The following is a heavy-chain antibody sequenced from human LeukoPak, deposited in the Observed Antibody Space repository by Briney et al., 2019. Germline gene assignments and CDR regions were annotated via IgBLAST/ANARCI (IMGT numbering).Heavy chain of an antibody. J-gene: IGHJ5*02. V-gene: IGHV4-34*01. Sequence: SETLSLTYAVYGGSFSGYYWSWIRQPPGKGLEWIGEINHSGSTNYNPSLKSRVTISVDTSKNQFSLKLSSVTAADTAVYYCARGNYDYVWGSYRRANVYNWFDPWGQGTLVTVSS. D-gene: IGHD3-16*02. CDR3: ARGNYDYVWGSYRRANVYNWFDP. CDR2: INHSGST. CDR1: GGSFSGYY.